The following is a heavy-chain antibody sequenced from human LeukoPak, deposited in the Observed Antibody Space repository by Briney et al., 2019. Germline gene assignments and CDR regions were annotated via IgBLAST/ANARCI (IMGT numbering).Heavy chain of an antibody. CDR1: GFTFSSYW. J-gene: IGHJ4*02. CDR3: ARERGSSGYLNYYFDY. CDR2: IKLDGSEK. V-gene: IGHV3-7*01. Sequence: GGSLRLSCAASGFTFSSYWMSWVRQAPGKGLEWVANIKLDGSEKYYVDAVKGRFTISSDNAKKPLYLQMNRLRDEDTDVYYCARERGSSGYLNYYFDYWGQGTRVTVSS. D-gene: IGHD3-22*01.